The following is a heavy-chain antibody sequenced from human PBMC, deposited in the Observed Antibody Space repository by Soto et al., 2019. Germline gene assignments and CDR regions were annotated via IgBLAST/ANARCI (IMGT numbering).Heavy chain of an antibody. V-gene: IGHV3-30*18. CDR3: AKDKGVFNWATYYFDY. CDR2: TSYDGNNE. J-gene: IGHJ4*02. CDR1: GFTFSNYA. Sequence: GGFLRLSCTASGFTFSNYAMHWVRQAPGKGLEWVALTSYDGNNEYYTDSVKGRFTISRDTSKNTLFLQMNSPRPEDTAVYYCAKDKGVFNWATYYFDYWCQGALVTVSS. D-gene: IGHD1-1*01.